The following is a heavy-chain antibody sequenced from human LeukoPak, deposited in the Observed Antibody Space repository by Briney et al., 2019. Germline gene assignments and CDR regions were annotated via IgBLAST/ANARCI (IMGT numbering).Heavy chain of an antibody. CDR2: IYYSGST. Sequence: SETLSLTCTVSGGSISSSSYYWGWIRQPPGKGLEWTGSIYYSGSTYYNPSLKSRVTISVDTSKNQFSLKLSSVTAADTAVYYCARRGRCSGGSCYYYFDYWGQGTLVTVSS. CDR1: GGSISSSSYY. CDR3: ARRGRCSGGSCYYYFDY. D-gene: IGHD2-15*01. J-gene: IGHJ4*02. V-gene: IGHV4-39*01.